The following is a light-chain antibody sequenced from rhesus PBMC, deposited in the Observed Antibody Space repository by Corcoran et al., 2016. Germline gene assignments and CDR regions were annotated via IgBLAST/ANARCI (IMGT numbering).Light chain of an antibody. V-gene: IGKV3-17*01. CDR2: DAS. CDR1: QSVSSS. J-gene: IGKJ2*01. CDR3: QQYSDWPQYS. Sequence: EIVLTQSPATLSLSPGERATLSCRASQSVSSSLAWYQQKPGQAPRLLIYDASSRATGIPDRFRGRGAGTDVTLTISSMEPEDVGVYYCQQYSDWPQYSFGQGTKVEIK.